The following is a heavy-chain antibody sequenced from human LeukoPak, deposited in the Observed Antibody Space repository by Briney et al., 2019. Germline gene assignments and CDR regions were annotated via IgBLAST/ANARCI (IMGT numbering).Heavy chain of an antibody. CDR1: GYTFTSYY. J-gene: IGHJ6*01. CDR2: INPTGGST. CDR3: ARASGSATIAAVFN. V-gene: IGHV1-46*01. D-gene: IGHD6-6*01. Sequence: ASVKVSCKASGYTFTSYYMHWVRQAPAQGLEWMGRINPTGGSTSYAHKFQGRVTLTRETSTSTVYMEVSSLRSEDTAVYYCARASGSATIAAVFNWGEGTPVTVSS.